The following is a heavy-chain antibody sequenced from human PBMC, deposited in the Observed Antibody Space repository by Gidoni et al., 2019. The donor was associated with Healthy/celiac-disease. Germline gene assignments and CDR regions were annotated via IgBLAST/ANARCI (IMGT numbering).Heavy chain of an antibody. CDR3: ARDRGRALGNWFDP. V-gene: IGHV3-74*01. Sequence: EVQLVESGGGFVQPGGSLRLSCAASGFTFSSYWMHWGRQAPGKGLVWVSRINSDGSSTSYADSVKGRFTISRDNAKNTLYLQMNSLRAEDTAVYYCARDRGRALGNWFDPWGQGTLVTVSS. CDR1: GFTFSSYW. D-gene: IGHD3-10*01. J-gene: IGHJ5*02. CDR2: INSDGSST.